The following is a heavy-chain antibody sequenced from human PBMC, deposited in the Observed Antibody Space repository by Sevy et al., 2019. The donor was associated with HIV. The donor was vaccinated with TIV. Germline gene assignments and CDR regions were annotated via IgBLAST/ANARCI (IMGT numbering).Heavy chain of an antibody. CDR2: ISWNSGSI. Sequence: PGGSLRLSCAASGFTFDDYGINWVRQAPGKGLEWVSGISWNSGSIGYADSVKGRFTISRDNAKNSLYLQMNSLRPDDTGLYYCAKDVGQWLGKDAFDVWGRGTMVTVSS. CDR1: GFTFDDYG. D-gene: IGHD6-19*01. J-gene: IGHJ3*01. V-gene: IGHV3-9*01. CDR3: AKDVGQWLGKDAFDV.